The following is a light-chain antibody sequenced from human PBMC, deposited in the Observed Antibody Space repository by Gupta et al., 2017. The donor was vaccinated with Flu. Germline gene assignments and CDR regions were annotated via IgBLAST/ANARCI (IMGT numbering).Light chain of an antibody. CDR1: QSPVYSDGHTY. J-gene: IGKJ1*01. Sequence: EIVMTQTPLPFSVTLGQTAPISFRSSQSPVYSDGHTYLSWLHQRPGQPPRLLIYQVFNRFSGVPDRFSGSGAGTDFTLGISRVEAEDLGVYYCMQAAHLPWTFGQGTKVDI. CDR3: MQAAHLPWT. V-gene: IGKV2-24*01. CDR2: QVF.